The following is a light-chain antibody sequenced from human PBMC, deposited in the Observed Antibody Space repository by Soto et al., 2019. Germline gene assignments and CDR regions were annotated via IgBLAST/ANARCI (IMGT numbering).Light chain of an antibody. J-gene: IGLJ1*01. Sequence: QSALTQPPSASGSAGQSVTISCTRTSSDVGGFDYVSWYQQHPGKAPKFLIYEVSKRPSGVPDRFSGSKSGNTASLTVSGLQAEDEADYSSNSYAGNDIYVFGTGTKVTVL. V-gene: IGLV2-8*01. CDR1: SSDVGGFDY. CDR3: NSYAGNDIYV. CDR2: EVS.